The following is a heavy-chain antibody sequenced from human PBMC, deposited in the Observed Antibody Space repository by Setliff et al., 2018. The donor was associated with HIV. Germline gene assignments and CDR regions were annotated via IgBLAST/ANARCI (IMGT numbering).Heavy chain of an antibody. D-gene: IGHD2-2*01. CDR2: INPNNGGT. CDR3: ARDFGGYCSSMSCPGLFDP. CDR1: GYTFTGYY. V-gene: IGHV1-2*02. Sequence: GASVKVSCKASGYTFTGYYMHWVRQAPGQGLEWMGWINPNNGGTNYAQKFQGRVTMTRDTSISTAYMELSSLRSEDKAVYYCARDFGGYCSSMSCPGLFDPWGQGTLVTVSS. J-gene: IGHJ5*02.